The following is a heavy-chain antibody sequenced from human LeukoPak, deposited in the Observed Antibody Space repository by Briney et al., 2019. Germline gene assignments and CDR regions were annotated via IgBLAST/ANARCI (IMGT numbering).Heavy chain of an antibody. CDR1: GGTFSSYA. J-gene: IGHJ4*02. Sequence: SVKVSCKASGGTFSSYAISWVRQAPGQGLEWMGGIIPIFGTANYAQKFQGRVTITADKSTSTAYMELSSLRSEDTAVYYCARGLFNYGDYAYFDYWGQGTLVTVSS. CDR2: IIPIFGTA. D-gene: IGHD4-17*01. V-gene: IGHV1-69*06. CDR3: ARGLFNYGDYAYFDY.